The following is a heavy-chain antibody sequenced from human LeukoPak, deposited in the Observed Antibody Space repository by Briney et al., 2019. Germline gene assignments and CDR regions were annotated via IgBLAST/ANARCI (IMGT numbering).Heavy chain of an antibody. Sequence: GASVKVSCKASGYTFTSYGISWVRQAPGQGVEGMGWISAYNGNTNYARKLQGRVTMTTDTSTSTAYMELRSLRSDDTAVYYCARDDSGSYYHGLDYWGQGTLVTVSS. J-gene: IGHJ4*02. CDR3: ARDDSGSYYHGLDY. V-gene: IGHV1-18*01. CDR1: GYTFTSYG. CDR2: ISAYNGNT. D-gene: IGHD1-26*01.